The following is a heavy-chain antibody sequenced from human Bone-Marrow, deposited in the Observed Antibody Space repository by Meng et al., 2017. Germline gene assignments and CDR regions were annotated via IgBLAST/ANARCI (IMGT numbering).Heavy chain of an antibody. J-gene: IGHJ4*02. CDR3: ARGGYCSGGSCN. CDR1: GGSFSGYY. CDR2: INHSGST. D-gene: IGHD2-15*01. Sequence: QVQLQQWGARLLKPSETLSLTCAVYGGSFSGYYWSWIRQPPGKGLEWIGEINHSGSTNYNPSLKSRVTISVDTSKNQFSLKLSSVTAADTAVYYCARGGYCSGGSCNWGQGTLVTVSS. V-gene: IGHV4-34*01.